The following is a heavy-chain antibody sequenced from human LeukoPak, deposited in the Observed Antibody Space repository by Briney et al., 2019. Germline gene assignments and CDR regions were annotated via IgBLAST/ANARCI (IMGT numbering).Heavy chain of an antibody. CDR2: INPNSGGI. D-gene: IGHD6-13*01. V-gene: IGHV1-2*02. CDR1: GGTFTGYY. CDR3: ARDSRLVGSSWYAYNWFDP. Sequence: ASVKVSCKASGGTFTGYYMHWVRQAPGQGLEWMGWINPNSGGINYAQKFQGRVTMTRDTSISTAYMELSRLRSDDTAVYYCARDSRLVGSSWYAYNWFDPWGQGTLVTVSS. J-gene: IGHJ5*02.